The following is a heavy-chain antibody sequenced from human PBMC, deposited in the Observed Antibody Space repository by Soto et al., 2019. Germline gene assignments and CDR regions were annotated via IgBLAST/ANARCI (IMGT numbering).Heavy chain of an antibody. Sequence: SLRLSCAASGFTFSSYGMHWVRQAPGKGLEWVAAIWYDGSTKYYADSVKGRFTISRDNAKNSLYLQMNSLRAEDTAVYYCARDRSNYVSVYVYWGPGTLVTVSS. D-gene: IGHD4-4*01. V-gene: IGHV3-33*01. CDR1: GFTFSSYG. J-gene: IGHJ4*02. CDR2: IWYDGSTK. CDR3: ARDRSNYVSVYVY.